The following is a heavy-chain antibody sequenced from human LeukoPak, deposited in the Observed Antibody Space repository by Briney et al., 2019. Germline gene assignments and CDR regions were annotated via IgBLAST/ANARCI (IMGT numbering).Heavy chain of an antibody. J-gene: IGHJ3*02. CDR1: GCTFCSYG. Sequence: GGSLRLSCAASGCTFCSYGMSGVRQAPGKGVEGVSHIRGSAYSTYYAESVKGGFTTSRDYSKHPLYLRMNSLKADDTAVYYCPNEGHIAVANTVYSFDIWGQGTMVTVSS. CDR3: PNEGHIAVANTVYSFDI. V-gene: IGHV3-23*01. CDR2: IRGSAYST. D-gene: IGHD6-19*01.